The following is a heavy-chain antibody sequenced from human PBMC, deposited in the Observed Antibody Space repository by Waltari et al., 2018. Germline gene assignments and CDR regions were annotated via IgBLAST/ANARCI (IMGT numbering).Heavy chain of an antibody. D-gene: IGHD4-17*01. J-gene: IGHJ4*02. V-gene: IGHV3-30*18. CDR3: ANSPNYGDYRLPFDY. CDR2: ISYDGSNK. Sequence: QVQLVESGGGVVQPGRSLRLSCEASGFTFSSYGMHWVRQAPGKGLEVVAVISYDGSNKYYAYSVKGRFTISRDNSKNTLYLQMNSLRAEDTAVYYCANSPNYGDYRLPFDYWGQGTLVTVSS. CDR1: GFTFSSYG.